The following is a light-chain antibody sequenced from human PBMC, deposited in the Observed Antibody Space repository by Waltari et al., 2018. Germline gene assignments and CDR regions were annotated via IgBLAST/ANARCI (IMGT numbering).Light chain of an antibody. CDR2: EVH. V-gene: IGLV2-14*01. CDR3: SSYTSSTTVV. J-gene: IGLJ2*01. Sequence: QSALTQPASVSGSPGQSITISCTGPRSDVGDYNHVPWSQQYPGKAPKLLIYEVHKRPSGVSNRFSGSKSGNTASLTISGLQAEDEADYYCSSYTSSTTVVFGGGTELTVL. CDR1: RSDVGDYNH.